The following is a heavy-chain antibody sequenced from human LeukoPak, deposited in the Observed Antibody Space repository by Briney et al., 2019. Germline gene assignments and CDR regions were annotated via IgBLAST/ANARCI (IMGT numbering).Heavy chain of an antibody. V-gene: IGHV4-59*01. CDR1: GCSINGYY. CDR3: ARGRVVGNTGYYFDY. Sequence: SETLSLTCTVSGCSINGYYWSWIRLPPGKGLEWIGYMYSSGSTNYNPSLRSRVAISVDTSKSQFSLKLDSVTAADSAVYYCARGRVVGNTGYYFDYWGQGVLVTVSS. D-gene: IGHD1-14*01. CDR2: MYSSGST. J-gene: IGHJ4*02.